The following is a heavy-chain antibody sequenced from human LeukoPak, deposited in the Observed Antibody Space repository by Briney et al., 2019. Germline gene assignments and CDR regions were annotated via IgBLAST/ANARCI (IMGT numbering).Heavy chain of an antibody. V-gene: IGHV3-48*01. CDR2: ISSSSTI. CDR3: ARSLWGY. J-gene: IGHJ4*02. CDR1: GFTCSSYS. Sequence: PGGSLRLXCAASGFTCSSYSMNWVRLAPGKGLEWISYISSSSTIYYADSVKGRFTISRDNAKNSLYLQMNSLRAEDTAVYYCARSLWGYWGQGTLVTVSS. D-gene: IGHD7-27*01.